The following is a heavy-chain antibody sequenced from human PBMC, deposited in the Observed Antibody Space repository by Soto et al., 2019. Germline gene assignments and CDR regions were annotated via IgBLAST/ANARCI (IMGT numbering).Heavy chain of an antibody. D-gene: IGHD4-17*01. CDR3: ARGPSIYDYGDYLHYYYYMDV. J-gene: IGHJ6*03. Sequence: ASVKVSCKASGYTFTSYGISWVRQAPGQGLEWMGWISAYNGNTSYAQKLQGRVTMTTDTSTSTAYMELRSLRSDDTAVYYCARGPSIYDYGDYLHYYYYMDVWGKGTTVTSP. V-gene: IGHV1-18*01. CDR2: ISAYNGNT. CDR1: GYTFTSYG.